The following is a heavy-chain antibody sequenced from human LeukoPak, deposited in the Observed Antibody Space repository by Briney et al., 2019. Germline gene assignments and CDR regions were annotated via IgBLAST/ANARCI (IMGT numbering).Heavy chain of an antibody. Sequence: TGGSLGLSCPPPGSPFNTYPITWAPQARGRGLKWVSPIRSSGATTYYADSVKGRFTISRDNSKNTVNLQMNSLRAEDTAIYYCTKARDDYGVDTIDSWGQGTLVTVSS. D-gene: IGHD3-3*01. V-gene: IGHV3-23*01. J-gene: IGHJ4*02. CDR3: TKARDDYGVDTIDS. CDR2: IRSSGATT. CDR1: GSPFNTYP.